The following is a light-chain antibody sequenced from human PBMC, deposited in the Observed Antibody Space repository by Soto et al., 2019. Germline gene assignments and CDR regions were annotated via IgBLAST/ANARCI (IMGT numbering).Light chain of an antibody. CDR3: MQCLQVPWT. V-gene: IGKV2-28*01. J-gene: IGKJ1*01. CDR1: QSLVHSNGFNY. CDR2: LAS. Sequence: DIVMTQSPLSLPVAPGEPASISCRSSQSLVHSNGFNYLDWYLQKPGQSPQVLLYLASIRASGVPDRFSGSGSGTNFTLQISRVEAEDVGVYYCMQCLQVPWTFGQGTKVEIK.